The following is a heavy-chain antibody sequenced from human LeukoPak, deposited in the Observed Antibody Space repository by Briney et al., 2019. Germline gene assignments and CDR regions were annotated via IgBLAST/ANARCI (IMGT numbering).Heavy chain of an antibody. CDR2: IYSGGTT. D-gene: IGHD5-12*01. CDR1: GFTFSTRT. J-gene: IGHJ4*02. Sequence: GGSLRLSCAASGFTFSTRTMTWVRQAPGKGLEWVSVIYSGGTTYYADSVKGRFSISRDNSKNTLYLQMNSLRAEDTAVYYCARYDYGRSGFDYWGQGTLVTVSS. V-gene: IGHV3-66*01. CDR3: ARYDYGRSGFDY.